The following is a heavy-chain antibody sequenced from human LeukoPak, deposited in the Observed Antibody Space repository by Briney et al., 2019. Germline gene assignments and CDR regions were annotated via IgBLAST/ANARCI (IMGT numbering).Heavy chain of an antibody. Sequence: GGSLRLSCAASGFTFSSYSMNWVRQGPGKGLEWVSSISGSGGNTYYADSVKGRFTISRDNSRNTLYLQKNSLRAEDTAVYYCAKDTAEYTYGSSFDYWGQGTLVTVSS. CDR1: GFTFSSYS. J-gene: IGHJ4*02. V-gene: IGHV3-23*01. CDR2: ISGSGGNT. CDR3: AKDTAEYTYGSSFDY. D-gene: IGHD5-18*01.